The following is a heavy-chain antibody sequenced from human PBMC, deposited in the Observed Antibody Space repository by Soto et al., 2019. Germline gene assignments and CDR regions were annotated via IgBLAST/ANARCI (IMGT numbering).Heavy chain of an antibody. CDR1: SGSISSSNW. CDR2: IYHSGST. V-gene: IGHV4-4*02. CDR3: ASLTRPIIYSSSSQSWFDP. J-gene: IGHJ5*02. D-gene: IGHD6-6*01. Sequence: SETLSLTCAVSSGSISSSNWWSWVRPPPGEGLEWIGEIYHSGSTNYNPSLKSRVTISVDKSKNQFSLKLSSVTAADTAVYYCASLTRPIIYSSSSQSWFDPWGQGTLVTVSS.